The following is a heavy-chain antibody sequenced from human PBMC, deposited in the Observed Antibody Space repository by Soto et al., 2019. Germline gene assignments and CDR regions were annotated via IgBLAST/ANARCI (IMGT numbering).Heavy chain of an antibody. CDR3: ARDNWNYVSAFDI. CDR1: GFTFSSYA. Sequence: QVQLVESGGGVVQPGRSLRLSCAASGFTFSSYAMHWVRQAPGKGLEWVAVIWNDGTNKYYADSVKRRFTISRDNSKTTLYLQMNSLRAEDTAVYYCARDNWNYVSAFDIWGQGTMVTVSS. V-gene: IGHV3-33*01. J-gene: IGHJ3*02. D-gene: IGHD1-7*01. CDR2: IWNDGTNK.